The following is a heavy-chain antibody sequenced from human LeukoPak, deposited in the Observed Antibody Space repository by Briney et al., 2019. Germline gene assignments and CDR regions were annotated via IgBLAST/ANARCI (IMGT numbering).Heavy chain of an antibody. Sequence: PSETLSLTCTVSGGSISSSSYYWGWIRQPPGKGLEWIGSIYYSGSTYYNPSLKSRVTISVDTSKNQFSLKLSSVTAADTAVYYCARRTVRDGPFDYWGQGTLVTVSS. CDR2: IYYSGST. J-gene: IGHJ4*02. CDR1: GGSISSSSYY. D-gene: IGHD5-24*01. CDR3: ARRTVRDGPFDY. V-gene: IGHV4-39*07.